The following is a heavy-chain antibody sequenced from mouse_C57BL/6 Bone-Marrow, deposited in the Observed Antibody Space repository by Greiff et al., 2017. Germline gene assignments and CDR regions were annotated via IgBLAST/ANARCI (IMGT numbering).Heavy chain of an antibody. J-gene: IGHJ2*01. CDR2: INPNNGGT. V-gene: IGHV1-26*01. CDR1: GYTFPDYY. Sequence: VQLQQSGPELVKPGASVKISCKASGYTFPDYYMNWVKQSHGKSLEWIGDINPNNGGTSYHQKFKGKATLTVDKSSSTAYMELRSLTSEESAVYYCARESIYYDYEDYFDYWGQGTTLTVSS. CDR3: ARESIYYDYEDYFDY. D-gene: IGHD2-4*01.